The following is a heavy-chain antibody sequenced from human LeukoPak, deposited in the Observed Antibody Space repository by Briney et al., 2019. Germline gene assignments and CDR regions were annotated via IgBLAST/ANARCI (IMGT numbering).Heavy chain of an antibody. Sequence: GGSLRLSCAASGFTFSSYAMHWVRQAPGKGLEWVAVISYDGSNKYYADSVKGRFTISRDNSKNTLYLQMNSLRAEDTAVYYCARDLYYDSSGQYRGSGAFDIWGQGTMVTVSS. V-gene: IGHV3-30*04. D-gene: IGHD3-22*01. CDR3: ARDLYYDSSGQYRGSGAFDI. CDR1: GFTFSSYA. J-gene: IGHJ3*02. CDR2: ISYDGSNK.